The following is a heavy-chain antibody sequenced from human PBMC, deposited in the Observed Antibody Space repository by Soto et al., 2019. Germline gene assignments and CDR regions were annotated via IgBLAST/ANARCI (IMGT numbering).Heavy chain of an antibody. CDR3: AREVVITGFYFFDS. CDR1: NDSLSNYY. J-gene: IGHJ4*02. V-gene: IGHV4-59*01. CDR2: IHNSGNT. D-gene: IGHD3-9*01. Sequence: SSETLSLTCTVSNDSLSNYYWSWIRQPPGKGLEWIGYIHNSGNTNYNPSLKSRVTISVETSKNQFSLKLTSVTAADTAVYYCAREVVITGFYFFDSWGRGTLVTVSS.